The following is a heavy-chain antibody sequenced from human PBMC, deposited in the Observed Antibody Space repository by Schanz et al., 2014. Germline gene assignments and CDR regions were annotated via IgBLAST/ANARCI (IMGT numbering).Heavy chain of an antibody. CDR2: LSASGGHT. CDR3: AKHVRSLTGNDY. Sequence: VQLLESGGALVRPGGSLRLSCAASGFTFTGYVMTWVRQAPGKGLEWVSGLSASGGHTYYADSVKGRFTISRDNAENTLYLQVNSLRAEDTAVYYCAKHVRSLTGNDYWGQGTLXTVSS. CDR1: GFTFTGYV. V-gene: IGHV3-23*01. J-gene: IGHJ4*02. D-gene: IGHD3-9*01.